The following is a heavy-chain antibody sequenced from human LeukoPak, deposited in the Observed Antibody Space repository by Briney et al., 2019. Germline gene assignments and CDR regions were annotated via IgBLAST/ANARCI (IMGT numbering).Heavy chain of an antibody. V-gene: IGHV3-21*01. CDR2: ISSSSSYI. CDR1: GVTFSSYS. J-gene: IGHJ5*02. D-gene: IGHD3-16*01. CDR3: TCFNWFDP. Sequence: GGSLRLSCAASGVTFSSYSMNWVRQAPGKGLKWGSSISSSSSYIYYADSVKGRFTISRDNAQNSLYLQMTSLRDEDTAVYYCTCFNWFDPWGQGTLVTVSS.